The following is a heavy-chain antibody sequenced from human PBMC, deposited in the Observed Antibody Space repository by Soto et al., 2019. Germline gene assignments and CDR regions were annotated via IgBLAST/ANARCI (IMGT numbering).Heavy chain of an antibody. D-gene: IGHD2-15*01. CDR3: ARGVVVVAASQLGWFDP. V-gene: IGHV1-69*01. CDR1: GGTFSRDA. CDR2: IIPMFGTA. Sequence: QVQLVQSGAEVKKPGSSVKVSCKASGGTFSRDAISWVRQAPGQGLEWMGGIIPMFGTAKYAQKFQGRLTITAVESTSTAYMELRSFRSEDTAVYYCARGVVVVAASQLGWFDPWGQGTLVTVSS. J-gene: IGHJ5*02.